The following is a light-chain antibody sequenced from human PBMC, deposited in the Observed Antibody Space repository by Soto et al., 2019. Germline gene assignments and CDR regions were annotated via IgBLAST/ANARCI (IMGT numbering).Light chain of an antibody. Sequence: DIQMTQSPSDVSASVGDRVTITCRASQGIKNWLAWYQQKPGKAPNLLIYTGSSLQSGVPSRFSGSGSGTDFTLTINSLQPEDFATYYCQQAASFPITFGQGTRLEI. CDR1: QGIKNW. CDR2: TGS. J-gene: IGKJ5*01. CDR3: QQAASFPIT. V-gene: IGKV1-12*01.